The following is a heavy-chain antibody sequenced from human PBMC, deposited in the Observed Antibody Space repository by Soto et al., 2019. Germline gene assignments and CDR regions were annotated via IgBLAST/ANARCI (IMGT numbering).Heavy chain of an antibody. CDR2: IIPMFNTS. CDR3: TSDDTVLVGADSAFDI. J-gene: IGHJ3*02. CDR1: GGTFNGHS. V-gene: IGHV1-69*01. Sequence: VQLVQSVAEVKKPGSSVKVSCKASGGTFNGHSFSWVRQAPGQGLEWMGSIIPMFNTSTYAQRFQGRVTITADESTTTADRDLSSLTSEDTAVYCCTSDDTVLVGADSAFDIWGQGTMVTVSS. D-gene: IGHD4-17*01.